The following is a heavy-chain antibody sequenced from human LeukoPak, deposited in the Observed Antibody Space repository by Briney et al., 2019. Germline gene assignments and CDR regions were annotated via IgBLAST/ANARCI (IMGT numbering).Heavy chain of an antibody. CDR3: ARDQVPAAIGGGGGPLDP. V-gene: IGHV1-46*01. J-gene: IGHJ5*02. D-gene: IGHD2-2*02. CDR2: INPSGGST. Sequence: ASVKVSCKASGYTFTSYYMHWVRQAPGQGLEWMGIINPSGGSTSYAQKFQGRVTMTRDTSTSTVYMELSSLRSEDTAVYYCARDQVPAAIGGGGGPLDPWGQGTLVTVSS. CDR1: GYTFTSYY.